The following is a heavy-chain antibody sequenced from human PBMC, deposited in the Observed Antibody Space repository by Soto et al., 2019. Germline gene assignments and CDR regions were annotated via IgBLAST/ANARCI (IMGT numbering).Heavy chain of an antibody. V-gene: IGHV4-61*08. CDR1: GGSISSGGYY. D-gene: IGHD3-3*01. CDR2: IYYSGST. Sequence: PSETLSLTCTVSGGSISSGGYYWSWIRQHPGKGLEWIGYIYYSGSTNYNPSLKSRVTISVDTSKNQFSLKLSSVTAADTAVYYCARTEYDFWSGYEYYFDYWGQGTLVTVSS. CDR3: ARTEYDFWSGYEYYFDY. J-gene: IGHJ4*02.